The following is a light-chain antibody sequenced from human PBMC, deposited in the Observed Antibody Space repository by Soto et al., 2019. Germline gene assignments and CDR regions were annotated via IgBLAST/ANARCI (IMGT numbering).Light chain of an antibody. CDR2: KAS. Sequence: DIQMTQSPSTLSASVGDRVTITCRASHSISSWLAWYQQKPGKAPKLLIYKASSFESGVPSRFSGSGSGTEFTLTISSLQPDDFATYYCQQYNSYPWTFGQGTKVEIK. CDR3: QQYNSYPWT. J-gene: IGKJ1*01. V-gene: IGKV1-5*03. CDR1: HSISSW.